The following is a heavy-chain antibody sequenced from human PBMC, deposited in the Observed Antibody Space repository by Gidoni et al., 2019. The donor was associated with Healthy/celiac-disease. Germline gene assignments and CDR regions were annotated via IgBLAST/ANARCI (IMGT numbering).Heavy chain of an antibody. CDR3: ARITEVYDSSGYYNYWYFDL. J-gene: IGHJ2*01. V-gene: IGHV2-26*01. CDR1: GFSLSNARMG. CDR2: IFSNDEK. D-gene: IGHD3-22*01. Sequence: QVTLKESGPVLVKPTETLTLTCTVSGFSLSNARMGVSWIRQPPGKALEWLAHIFSNDEKSYSTSLKSRLTISKDTSKSQVVLTMTNMDPVDTATYYCARITEVYDSSGYYNYWYFDLWGRGTLVTVSS.